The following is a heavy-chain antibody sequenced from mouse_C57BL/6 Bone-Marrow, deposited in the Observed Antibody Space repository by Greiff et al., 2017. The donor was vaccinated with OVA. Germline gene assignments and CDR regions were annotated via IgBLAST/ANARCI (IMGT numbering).Heavy chain of an antibody. CDR1: GYTFTSYG. J-gene: IGHJ4*01. CDR3: ASPLRPAMDY. Sequence: VKLVESGAELARPGASVKLSCKASGYTFTSYGISWVKQRTGQGLEWIGEIYPRSGNTYYNEKFKGKATLTADKSSSTAYMELRSLTSEDSAVYFCASPLRPAMDYWGQGTSVTVSS. CDR2: IYPRSGNT. V-gene: IGHV1-81*01.